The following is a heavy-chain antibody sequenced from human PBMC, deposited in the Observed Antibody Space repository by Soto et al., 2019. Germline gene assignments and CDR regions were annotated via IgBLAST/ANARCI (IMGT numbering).Heavy chain of an antibody. CDR2: ITSNGDNT. V-gene: IGHV3-64D*06. J-gene: IGHJ4*02. Sequence: GGSLRLSCSASGFTFSNFAMHWVRQAPGKGPEYVSGITSNGDNTYHADSVQGRFTISRDNSKSTLYLQMTSLRVEDTAVYYCVKGNQLLRYYFEYWGRGALVTVSS. CDR1: GFTFSNFA. D-gene: IGHD2-2*01. CDR3: VKGNQLLRYYFEY.